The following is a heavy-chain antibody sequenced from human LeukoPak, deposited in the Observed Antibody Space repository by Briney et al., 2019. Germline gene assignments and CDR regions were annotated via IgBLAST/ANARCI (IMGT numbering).Heavy chain of an antibody. V-gene: IGHV4-59*08. CDR3: ARRRVHNWFDP. J-gene: IGHJ5*02. Sequence: SETLSLTCTVSGGSISNYYWNWIRQPPGKGLEWIGYIYYSGTTNYNPSLKSRVSMSVDTSKNQFSLKLSSVTAADTAVYYRARRRVHNWFDPWGQGTPVTVSS. D-gene: IGHD1-1*01. CDR2: IYYSGTT. CDR1: GGSISNYY.